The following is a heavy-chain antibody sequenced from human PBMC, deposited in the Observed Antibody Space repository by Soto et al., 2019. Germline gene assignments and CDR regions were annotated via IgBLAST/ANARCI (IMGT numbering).Heavy chain of an antibody. Sequence: QVQLVQSGAEMKKPGSSVKVSCQSSGGTFNTYAMNWVRQAPGQGPEWMGDISPMFGAAHYAPTFPGRVTITADESTGTSYMQLRSLTSADTALYFCAREVQVHTPAFVYWGQGTLVTVSS. CDR1: GGTFNTYA. J-gene: IGHJ4*02. D-gene: IGHD3-10*01. CDR2: ISPMFGAA. V-gene: IGHV1-69*19. CDR3: AREVQVHTPAFVY.